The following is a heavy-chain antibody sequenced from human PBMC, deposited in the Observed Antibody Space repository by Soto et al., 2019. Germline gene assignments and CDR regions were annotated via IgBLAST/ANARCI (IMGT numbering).Heavy chain of an antibody. Sequence: SETLSLTCSVSGASVSSYYWSWFRQPVGKGLEWIGRIHSSGNLNYNPSLESRVTMSLDTSKNQFSLRLSSLTAADTALYLCARDVGKGYWGQGTRVTVYS. J-gene: IGHJ4*02. CDR3: ARDVGKGY. V-gene: IGHV4-4*07. CDR2: IHSSGNL. CDR1: GASVSSYY. D-gene: IGHD3-22*01.